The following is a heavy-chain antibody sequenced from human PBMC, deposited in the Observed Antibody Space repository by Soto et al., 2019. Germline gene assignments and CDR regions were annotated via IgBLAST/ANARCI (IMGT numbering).Heavy chain of an antibody. J-gene: IGHJ1*01. D-gene: IGHD4-17*01. CDR3: AKDWGLYGDSTFYFQH. Sequence: GGSLRLSCAASGFTFSSYAMSWVRQAPGKGLEWVSAISGSGGSTYYADSVKGRFTISRDNSKNTLYLQMNSLRAEDTAVYYCAKDWGLYGDSTFYFQHWGQGTLVTVSS. CDR2: ISGSGGST. CDR1: GFTFSSYA. V-gene: IGHV3-23*01.